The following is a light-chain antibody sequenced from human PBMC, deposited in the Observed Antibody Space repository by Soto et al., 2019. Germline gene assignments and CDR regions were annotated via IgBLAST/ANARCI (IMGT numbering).Light chain of an antibody. Sequence: DIQLTQSPSSMSASVGDSVTITCRPSQGIANHLNWYQQRPGKAPNLLIYAASTLHSGVPSRFSGGGSGTAFTLTITNLHPEDFATYFCQQTFSVPLTFSGGTKVQ. CDR1: QGIANH. V-gene: IGKV1-39*01. CDR3: QQTFSVPLT. J-gene: IGKJ4*01. CDR2: AAS.